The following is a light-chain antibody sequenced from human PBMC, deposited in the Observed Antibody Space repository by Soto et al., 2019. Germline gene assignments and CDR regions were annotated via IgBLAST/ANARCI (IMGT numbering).Light chain of an antibody. J-gene: IGLJ2*01. CDR2: SNS. V-gene: IGLV1-44*01. Sequence: QSVLTQPPSASGTPGQRVSISCSGSNSNIGANTVNWYQQVPGAAPKLLIYSNSQRPSGVPDRFSASKSATSASVAISGLQSGDEADYYCASLDDRLNGVGFGGGTKLTVL. CDR3: ASLDDRLNGVG. CDR1: NSNIGANT.